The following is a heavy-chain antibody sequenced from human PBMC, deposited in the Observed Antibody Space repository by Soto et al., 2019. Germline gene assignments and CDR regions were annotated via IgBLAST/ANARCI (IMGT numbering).Heavy chain of an antibody. CDR2: INVFGGNT. J-gene: IGHJ4*02. Sequence: PGGSLRLSCAASGFTFSSYAMNWVRQAPGKGLEWVSGINVFGGNTYYAESVKGRFTISGDNSKNALYLQMNSLTAEDTAVYYCAKHCWTGYPPGGYWGQGILVTVSS. CDR1: GFTFSSYA. V-gene: IGHV3-23*01. D-gene: IGHD3-3*02. CDR3: AKHCWTGYPPGGY.